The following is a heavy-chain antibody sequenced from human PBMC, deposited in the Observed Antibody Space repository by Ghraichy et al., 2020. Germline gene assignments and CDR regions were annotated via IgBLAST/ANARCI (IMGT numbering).Heavy chain of an antibody. CDR1: GYTFTGYY. D-gene: IGHD3-10*01. Sequence: ASAKVSCKTSGYTFTGYYMHWVRQAPGQGLEWMGWINPNSGGTNYAQKFQGRVTMTRDTSISSAYMELSRLRSDDTAVYYCARVPLYDSGRYYNEYYFDYWGQGTLVTVSS. CDR2: INPNSGGT. CDR3: ARVPLYDSGRYYNEYYFDY. V-gene: IGHV1-2*02. J-gene: IGHJ4*02.